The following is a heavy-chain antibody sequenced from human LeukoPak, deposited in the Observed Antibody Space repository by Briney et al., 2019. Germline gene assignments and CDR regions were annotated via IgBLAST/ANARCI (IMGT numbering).Heavy chain of an antibody. D-gene: IGHD2-2*01. Sequence: PGGSLRLSRAASGFTFSSYAMHWVRQAPGQGLEWVAVISYDGSNKYYADSVKGRFTISRDNSKNTLYLQMNSLRAEDTAVYYCARAGDIVVVPAAMDYWGQGTLVTVSS. J-gene: IGHJ4*02. CDR3: ARAGDIVVVPAAMDY. CDR2: ISYDGSNK. CDR1: GFTFSSYA. V-gene: IGHV3-30-3*01.